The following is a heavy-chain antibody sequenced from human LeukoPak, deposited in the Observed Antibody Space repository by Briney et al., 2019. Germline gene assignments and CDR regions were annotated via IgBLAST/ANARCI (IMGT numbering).Heavy chain of an antibody. D-gene: IGHD6-13*01. CDR1: GFTCSRYG. J-gene: IGHJ4*02. CDR2: IWFDGSNQ. Sequence: GGSLRLSCAASGFTCSRYGIHWVRQAPGKGLEWVAVIWFDGSNQEYAESVKGRFTISRDNSKNTLHLQMTSLRVEDTAMYYCAKRGTFSSSSSWFLDSWGQGTLVTVSS. V-gene: IGHV3-33*06. CDR3: AKRGTFSSSSSWFLDS.